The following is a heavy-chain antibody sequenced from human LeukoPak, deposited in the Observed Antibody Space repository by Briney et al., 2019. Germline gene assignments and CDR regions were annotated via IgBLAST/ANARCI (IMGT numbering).Heavy chain of an antibody. V-gene: IGHV1-69*05. CDR1: GGTFSSYA. D-gene: IGHD5-18*01. Sequence: SVKVSCKASGGTFSSYAISWVRQAPGHGLEWTGRIIPIFGTADYAQKFQGRVTITTDESTSTAYMELGSLRAEDWAGYCYGSVSGYSYGFNWFGTGGQRPLVSVFS. J-gene: IGHJ5*02. CDR3: GSVSGYSYGFNWFGT. CDR2: IIPIFGTA.